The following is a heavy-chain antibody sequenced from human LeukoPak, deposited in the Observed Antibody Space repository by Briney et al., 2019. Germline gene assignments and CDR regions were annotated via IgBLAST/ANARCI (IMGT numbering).Heavy chain of an antibody. Sequence: GGSLRLSCEGSGFTFGSYWISWVRQAPGKGLEWVANIKQDGSEKYYLDSVKGRFTISRDNAKNSLYLQMNSLRAEDTAVYYCAKDLVYGANCFSESWGQGTLVTVSS. D-gene: IGHD4-23*01. CDR3: AKDLVYGANCFSES. V-gene: IGHV3-7*01. CDR2: IKQDGSEK. J-gene: IGHJ5*02. CDR1: GFTFGSYW.